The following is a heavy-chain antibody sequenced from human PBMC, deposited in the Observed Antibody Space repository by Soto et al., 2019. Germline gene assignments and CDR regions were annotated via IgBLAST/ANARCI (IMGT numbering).Heavy chain of an antibody. Sequence: SLRLSCAASGFRFRSYGMHWVRQAPGKGLEWVALISYDGSYISYADSVKGRFTIFRDNSNNTLSLQMNSLRAEDTAVFYCAKDRNYYGSGSNFNYAMDVWGQGTTVTVSS. CDR2: ISYDGSYI. CDR1: GFRFRSYG. CDR3: AKDRNYYGSGSNFNYAMDV. D-gene: IGHD3-10*01. J-gene: IGHJ6*02. V-gene: IGHV3-30*18.